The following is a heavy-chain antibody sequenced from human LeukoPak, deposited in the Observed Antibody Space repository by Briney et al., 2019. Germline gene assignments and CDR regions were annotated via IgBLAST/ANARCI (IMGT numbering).Heavy chain of an antibody. J-gene: IGHJ5*02. D-gene: IGHD4-17*01. CDR1: GYTFTDYF. CDR3: ARRMTTVSANWFDP. CDR2: INPNSGGT. Sequence: ASVKVSCKASGYTFTDYFMHWVRQAPAQGLEWMGWINPNSGGTNYAQKFQGRVTMTRDTSISTAYMELSRLTSDDTAVYYCARRMTTVSANWFDPWGQGTLVTVSS. V-gene: IGHV1-2*02.